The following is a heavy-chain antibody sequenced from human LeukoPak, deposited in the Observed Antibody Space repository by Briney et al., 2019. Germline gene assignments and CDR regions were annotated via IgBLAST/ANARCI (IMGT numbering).Heavy chain of an antibody. CDR2: ISSSSSTI. Sequence: GGSLRLSCAASGFTFSSYSMNWVRQAPGKGLEWVSYISSSSSTIYYPDSVKGRFTISRDNAKNSLYLQMNSLRAEDTAVYYCARDGGIVGATPFDYWGQGTLVTVSS. V-gene: IGHV3-48*01. D-gene: IGHD1-26*01. CDR3: ARDGGIVGATPFDY. CDR1: GFTFSSYS. J-gene: IGHJ4*02.